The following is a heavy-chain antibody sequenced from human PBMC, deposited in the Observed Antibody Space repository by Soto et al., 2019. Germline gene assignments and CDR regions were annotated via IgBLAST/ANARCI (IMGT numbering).Heavy chain of an antibody. J-gene: IGHJ6*02. Sequence: GGSLSLSCSASRYTFRSYWMSWVRKAPGKGLEWVANIKQDGSEKYYVDSVKGRFTISRDNAKNSLYLQMNSLRAEDTAVYYCARGVGDYYYYGMDVWGQGTTVTVSS. CDR3: ARGVGDYYYYGMDV. CDR2: IKQDGSEK. V-gene: IGHV3-7*03. CDR1: RYTFRSYW. D-gene: IGHD1-26*01.